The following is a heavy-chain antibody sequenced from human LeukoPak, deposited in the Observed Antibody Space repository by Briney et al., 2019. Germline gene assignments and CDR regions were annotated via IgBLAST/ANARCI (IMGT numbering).Heavy chain of an antibody. CDR3: ARTRPNSGYDRRYYYYMDV. CDR2: ISAYNGNT. V-gene: IGHV1-18*01. Sequence: ASVKVSCKASGYTFTSYGISWVRQAPGQGLEWMVWISAYNGNTNYAQKLQGRVTMTTDTSTSTAYMELRSLRSDDTAVYYCARTRPNSGYDRRYYYYMDVWGKGTTVTVSS. D-gene: IGHD5-12*01. CDR1: GYTFTSYG. J-gene: IGHJ6*03.